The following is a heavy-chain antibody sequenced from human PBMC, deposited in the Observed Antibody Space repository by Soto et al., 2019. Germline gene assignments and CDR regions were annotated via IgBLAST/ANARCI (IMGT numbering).Heavy chain of an antibody. V-gene: IGHV1-18*01. CDR1: GYTFTSYG. Sequence: GASVKVSCKASGYTFTSYGISWVRQAPGQGLEWMGWISAYNGNTNYAQKLQGRVTMTTDTSTSTAYMELRSLRSDDTAVYYCARAAAAGTRTAADCFDPGAKAPWSPSPQ. J-gene: IGHJ5*01. D-gene: IGHD6-13*01. CDR2: ISAYNGNT. CDR3: ARAAAAGTRTAADCFDP.